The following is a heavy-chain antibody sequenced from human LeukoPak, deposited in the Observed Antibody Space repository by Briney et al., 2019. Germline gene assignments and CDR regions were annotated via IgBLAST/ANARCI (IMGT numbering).Heavy chain of an antibody. CDR2: INSDGTTT. CDR1: AFTSSSYW. J-gene: IGHJ4*02. Sequence: GGSLRLSCAASAFTSSSYWMHWVRQGPGKGLVWVARINSDGTTTNYADSVKGRFTISRDNARNTLYLQMNSLTADDTAVYYCARGYYSGSRIDYWGQGTLVTVSS. D-gene: IGHD6-13*01. CDR3: ARGYYSGSRIDY. V-gene: IGHV3-74*01.